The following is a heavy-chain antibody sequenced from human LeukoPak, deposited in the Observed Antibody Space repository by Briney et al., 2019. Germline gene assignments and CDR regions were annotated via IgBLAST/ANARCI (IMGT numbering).Heavy chain of an antibody. V-gene: IGHV4-34*01. CDR1: GGSFSAYY. CDR3: ARASHDYGDYSHFDY. J-gene: IGHJ4*02. Sequence: SETLSLTCAVYGGSFSAYYWSWIRQTPGKGLEWIGEMNHSGSTKYNPSLNSRVTISVDTSKTQFSLKLNSVTAADTAVYYCARASHDYGDYSHFDYWGQGTLVTVSS. D-gene: IGHD4-17*01. CDR2: MNHSGST.